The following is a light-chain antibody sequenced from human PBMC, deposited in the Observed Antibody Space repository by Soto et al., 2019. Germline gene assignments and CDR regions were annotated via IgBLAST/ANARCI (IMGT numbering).Light chain of an antibody. CDR2: GAS. Sequence: EIVMTQSPATLSVSPGERATLSCRASQSVSSNLAWYQQKPGQAPRLLIYGASTRATGIPARFSGSGSGTEFTLTISSLQSEDFAVYYCQQYNNWFLTFGGGTKVDI. V-gene: IGKV3-15*01. CDR3: QQYNNWFLT. J-gene: IGKJ4*01. CDR1: QSVSSN.